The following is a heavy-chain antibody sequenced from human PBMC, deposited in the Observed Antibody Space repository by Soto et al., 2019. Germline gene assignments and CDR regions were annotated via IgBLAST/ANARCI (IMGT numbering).Heavy chain of an antibody. D-gene: IGHD5-18*01. J-gene: IGHJ3*02. CDR1: GYSFAKYA. Sequence: QVQLVQSGAEVKKPGASVNVSCKASGYSFAKYAIHWVRQAPGQRLEWMGWIDGGSGNTRFSQKFQGRVTISRDPSATTAYLELTSLRYEDTAVYYCARTASHAFDIWGQGTMVSIFS. CDR3: ARTASHAFDI. V-gene: IGHV1-3*01. CDR2: IDGGSGNT.